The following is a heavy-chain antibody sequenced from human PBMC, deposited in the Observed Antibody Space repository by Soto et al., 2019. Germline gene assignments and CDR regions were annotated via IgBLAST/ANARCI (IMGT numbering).Heavy chain of an antibody. J-gene: IGHJ4*02. V-gene: IGHV4-38-2*02. Sequence: SETLSLTCAVSGYSISSGYYWGWIRQPPGKGLEWIGSIYHSGSTYYNPSLKSRVTISVDTSKNQFSLKLSSVTAADTAVYYCARDQGDSSGYYFLDYWGQGTLVAVSS. CDR1: GYSISSGYY. CDR3: ARDQGDSSGYYFLDY. D-gene: IGHD3-22*01. CDR2: IYHSGST.